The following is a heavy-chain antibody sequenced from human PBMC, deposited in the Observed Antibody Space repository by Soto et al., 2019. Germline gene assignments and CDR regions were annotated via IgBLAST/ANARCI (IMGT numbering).Heavy chain of an antibody. CDR1: GYTFTTYG. CDR3: ARDRGYTGYDSPFDH. Sequence: QVQLVQSGVEVKKPGASVKVSCKASGYTFTTYGFSWVRQAPGQGLEWMGWMGPYNGNTKYAQKLQGRVTMTTDTYPSTAYMELRSLRSDDTAVYYCARDRGYTGYDSPFDHWGQGTLVTVSS. V-gene: IGHV1-18*01. D-gene: IGHD5-12*01. CDR2: MGPYNGNT. J-gene: IGHJ4*02.